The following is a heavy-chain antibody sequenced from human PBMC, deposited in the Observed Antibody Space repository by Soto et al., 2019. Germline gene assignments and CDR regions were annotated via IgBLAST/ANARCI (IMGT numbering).Heavy chain of an antibody. CDR2: IDWDDDK. Sequence: DFAPALRNPTQPVTKTCTSPGFSLSSSGMCVSWISQPPGKALEWLARIDWDDDKYYSTSLKTRLTISKDTSKNQVVLTMTNMDPVDTATYYCARMPSSGYYLDYWGQGTLVTVSS. D-gene: IGHD3-22*01. CDR3: ARMPSSGYYLDY. CDR1: GFSLSSSGMC. V-gene: IGHV2-70*11. J-gene: IGHJ4*02.